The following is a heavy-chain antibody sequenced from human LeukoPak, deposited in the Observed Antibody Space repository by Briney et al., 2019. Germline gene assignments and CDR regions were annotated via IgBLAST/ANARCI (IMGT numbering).Heavy chain of an antibody. CDR3: ARDSNSSYDFWSASRVEYYYYMDV. J-gene: IGHJ6*03. Sequence: GGSLRLSCAASGFTFSDYYMSWIRQAPGKGLEWVSYISSSGSTIYYADSVKGRFTISRDNAKNSLYLQMNSLRAEDTAVYYCARDSNSSYDFWSASRVEYYYYMDVWGKGTSVTVSS. D-gene: IGHD3-3*01. V-gene: IGHV3-11*01. CDR1: GFTFSDYY. CDR2: ISSSGSTI.